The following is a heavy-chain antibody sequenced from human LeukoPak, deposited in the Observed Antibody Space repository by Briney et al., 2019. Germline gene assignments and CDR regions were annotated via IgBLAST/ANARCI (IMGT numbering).Heavy chain of an antibody. V-gene: IGHV3-23*01. CDR1: GFTFSNAW. CDR2: ITGSGGST. J-gene: IGHJ4*02. CDR3: SRDY. Sequence: GGSLRLSCAASGFTFSNAWMSWVRQAPGKGLEWVSEITGSGGSTYYADSVKGRFTISRDNSKNTLYLQMNSLRVEDTAVYYCSRDYWGQGTLVTVSS.